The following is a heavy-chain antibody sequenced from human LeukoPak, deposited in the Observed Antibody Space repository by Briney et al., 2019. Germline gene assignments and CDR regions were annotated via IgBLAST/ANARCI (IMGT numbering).Heavy chain of an antibody. Sequence: SETLSLTCTVSGGSISSSSYYWGWIRHPPGKGLEWIGSIYYSRSTYYNPYLKRRVTISVDTSKNQFSLKLSSVTAADTAVYYCARGGYSGYDFNWFDPWGQGTLVTVSS. J-gene: IGHJ5*02. CDR3: ARGGYSGYDFNWFDP. CDR1: GGSISSSSYY. V-gene: IGHV4-39*01. D-gene: IGHD5-12*01. CDR2: IYYSRST.